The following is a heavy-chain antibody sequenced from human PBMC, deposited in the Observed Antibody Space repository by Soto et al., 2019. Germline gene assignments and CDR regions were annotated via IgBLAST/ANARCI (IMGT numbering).Heavy chain of an antibody. J-gene: IGHJ4*02. CDR2: IIPIFGTA. V-gene: IGHV1-69*06. Sequence: SVKVSCKASGGTFSSYAISWVRRAPGQGLEWMGGIIPIFGTANYAQKFQGRVTITADKSTSTAYMELSSLRSEDTAVYYCARTPLYYYDSSGYYYVGYWGQGTLVTVSS. CDR1: GGTFSSYA. D-gene: IGHD3-22*01. CDR3: ARTPLYYYDSSGYYYVGY.